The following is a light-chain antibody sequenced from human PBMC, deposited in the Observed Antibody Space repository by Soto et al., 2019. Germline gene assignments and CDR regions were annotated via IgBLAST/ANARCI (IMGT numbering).Light chain of an antibody. CDR1: QSISSW. J-gene: IGKJ1*01. V-gene: IGKV1-5*01. Sequence: DIQMTQSPSTLSASVGDRVTITCRASQSISSWLAWYQQKPGKAPKLLIYDASSLESGVPSRFSGSGSGTEFTLTISSLQPDDFATSYCQQYNSYCTLGQGTKVDIK. CDR3: QQYNSYCT. CDR2: DAS.